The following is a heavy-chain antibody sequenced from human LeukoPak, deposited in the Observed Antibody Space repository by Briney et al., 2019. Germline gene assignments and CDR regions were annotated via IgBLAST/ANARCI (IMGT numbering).Heavy chain of an antibody. D-gene: IGHD4-17*01. V-gene: IGHV3-30*18. CDR2: ISYDGSNK. J-gene: IGHJ4*02. CDR1: GFAFSSYG. CDR3: AKAEPDYGDSFDY. Sequence: PGGSLRLSCAASGFAFSSYGMHWVRQAPGKGLEWVAVISYDGSNKYYADSVKGRFTISRDNSKNTLYLQMNSLRAEGTAVYYCAKAEPDYGDSFDYWGQGTLVTVSS.